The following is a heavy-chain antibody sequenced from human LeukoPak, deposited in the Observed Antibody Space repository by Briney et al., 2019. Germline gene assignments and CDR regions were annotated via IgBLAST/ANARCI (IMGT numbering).Heavy chain of an antibody. Sequence: GASVKVSCKASGGTFSSYAISWVRQAPGQGLEWMGGIIPIFGTANYAQKFQGRVTITTYESTSTAYMDLSSLRSEDTAVYYCARDLGSYGFEYNWFDPWGQGTLVTVSS. CDR2: IIPIFGTA. J-gene: IGHJ5*02. D-gene: IGHD5-18*01. CDR1: GGTFSSYA. V-gene: IGHV1-69*05. CDR3: ARDLGSYGFEYNWFDP.